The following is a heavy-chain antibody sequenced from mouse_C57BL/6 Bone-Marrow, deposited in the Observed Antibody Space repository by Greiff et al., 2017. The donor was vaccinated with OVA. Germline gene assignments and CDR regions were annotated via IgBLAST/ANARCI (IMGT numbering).Heavy chain of an antibody. D-gene: IGHD3-2*02. CDR3: ARTPTAQATLYWYCDV. CDR1: GYTFTSYW. CDR2: IDPSDSYT. Sequence: QVQLQQSGAELVMPGASVKLSCKASGYTFTSYWMHWVKQRPGQGLEWIGEIDPSDSYTNYNQKFKGKSTLTVDKSSSTAYMQLSSLTSEDSAVYYCARTPTAQATLYWYCDVWGTGTTVTVSS. V-gene: IGHV1-69*01. J-gene: IGHJ1*03.